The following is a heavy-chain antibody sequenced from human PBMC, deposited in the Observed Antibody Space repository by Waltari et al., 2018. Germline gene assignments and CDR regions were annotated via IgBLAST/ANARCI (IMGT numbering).Heavy chain of an antibody. CDR1: GYTFIDDF. Sequence: EVQLVQSGAEVKKPGATVKISCKASGYTFIDDFMHWVQQAPGKGLEWVGGIDPEDGETVYAEKFQGRVTITADTSTDTSYLELSSLRSDDTAVYYCAPLPGGSGQTFDYWGQGTLLTVSS. CDR3: APLPGGSGQTFDY. CDR2: IDPEDGET. J-gene: IGHJ4*02. D-gene: IGHD3-10*01. V-gene: IGHV1-69-2*01.